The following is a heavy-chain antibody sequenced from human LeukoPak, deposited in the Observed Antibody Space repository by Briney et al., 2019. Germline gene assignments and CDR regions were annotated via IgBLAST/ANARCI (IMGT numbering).Heavy chain of an antibody. CDR3: ARDRSGY. Sequence: PSETLSLTCTVSGGSISSYYWSWIRQPPGKGLEWIGYIFYSGSTNYNPSLKSRVTISVDTSKNQFSLKLSSVTAADTAVYYCARDRSGYWGQGTLVTVSS. V-gene: IGHV4-59*12. J-gene: IGHJ4*02. CDR1: GGSISSYY. D-gene: IGHD3-10*01. CDR2: IFYSGST.